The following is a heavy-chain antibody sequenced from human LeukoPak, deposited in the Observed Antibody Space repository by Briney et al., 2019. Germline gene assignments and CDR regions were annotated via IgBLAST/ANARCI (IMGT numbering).Heavy chain of an antibody. J-gene: IGHJ4*02. CDR2: IIPSGHTT. V-gene: IGHV3-23*01. CDR1: GFSFSSYG. Sequence: GGALRLSCAASGFSFSSYGMSWVRQAPGKGLEWVSGIIPSGHTTYYADSVRGRFTISRDNSKNTVYLQMNSLRAEDTAVYYCAKDDRWLQFCCWGRGTLVTVSA. CDR3: AKDDRWLQFCC. D-gene: IGHD5-24*01.